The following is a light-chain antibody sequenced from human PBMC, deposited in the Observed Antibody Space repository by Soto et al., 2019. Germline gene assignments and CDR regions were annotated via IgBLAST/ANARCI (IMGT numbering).Light chain of an antibody. CDR2: GSS. V-gene: IGKV1-27*01. CDR1: QAISNF. Sequence: DIKITQTQSSLSASVGDRVTIAYRASQAISNFLAWYQQKPGKVPTLLVYGSSTLQSGVPSRFSGSGSGTDFTLTISSLQPEDAATYYCQKYDSDPRTFGQGTKVDIK. J-gene: IGKJ1*01. CDR3: QKYDSDPRT.